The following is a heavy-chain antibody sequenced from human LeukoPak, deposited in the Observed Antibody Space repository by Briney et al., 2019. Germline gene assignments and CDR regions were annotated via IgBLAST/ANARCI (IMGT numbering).Heavy chain of an antibody. J-gene: IGHJ4*02. CDR2: INHSGST. D-gene: IGHD1-26*01. CDR3: AIGSGSPAFDY. Sequence: PSETLSLTCAVYGGSFSGYYWSWIRQPPGKGLEWIGEINHSGSTNYNPSLKSRVTISVDTSKNQFSLKLSSVTAADTAVYYCAIGSGSPAFDYWGQGTLVTVSS. CDR1: GGSFSGYY. V-gene: IGHV4-34*01.